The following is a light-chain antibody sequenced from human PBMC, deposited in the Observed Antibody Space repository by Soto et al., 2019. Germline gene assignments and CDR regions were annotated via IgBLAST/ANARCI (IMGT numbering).Light chain of an antibody. CDR1: QSISSY. V-gene: IGKV1-39*01. CDR2: AAS. Sequence: DIKMTQSPSSLSASVGDRVTITGRASQSISSYLNWYQQKPGKAPKLLIYAASSLQSGVPSRFSGSGSGTDFTLTISSLQPEDFATYYCQQSYSTSWTFGQGTKVDIK. J-gene: IGKJ1*01. CDR3: QQSYSTSWT.